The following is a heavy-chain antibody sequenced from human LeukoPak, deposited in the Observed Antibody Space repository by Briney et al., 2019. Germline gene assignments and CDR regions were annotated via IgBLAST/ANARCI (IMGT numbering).Heavy chain of an antibody. CDR2: IYWDDDK. D-gene: IGHD6-13*01. CDR3: AHRPVVAAAGQLYYFDY. CDR1: GFSLSTSGVG. Sequence: ESGPTLVNPTQTLTLTCTFSGFSLSTSGVGVGWIRQPPGKALEWLALIYWDDDKRYSPSLKSRLTITKDTSKNQVVLTMTNMDPVDTATYYCAHRPVVAAAGQLYYFDYWGQGTLVTVSS. V-gene: IGHV2-5*02. J-gene: IGHJ4*02.